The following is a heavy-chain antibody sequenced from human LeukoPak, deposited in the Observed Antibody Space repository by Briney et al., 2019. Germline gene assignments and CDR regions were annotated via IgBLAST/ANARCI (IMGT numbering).Heavy chain of an antibody. Sequence: GGSLTLSCAASGFTFSTYAMSWVRQAAGPGLEWVSLISGSGGGTYYADSVKGRFTISRDNSKNTLYLQLNSLRVEDTAVYYCAKNRGAGSHYYYLMNVWGKGTTVTVSS. CDR2: ISGSGGGT. CDR1: GFTFSTYA. CDR3: AKNRGAGSHYYYLMNV. V-gene: IGHV3-23*01. J-gene: IGHJ6*03. D-gene: IGHD1-26*01.